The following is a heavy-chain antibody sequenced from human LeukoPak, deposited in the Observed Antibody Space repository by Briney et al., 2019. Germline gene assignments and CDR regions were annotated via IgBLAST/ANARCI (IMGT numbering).Heavy chain of an antibody. Sequence: GASVKVSCKASGYTFTGYYIHWVRQAPGQGLEWMGWINPNNGGTNYAQKFQGRVTMTRDTSISTAYMELSRLRSDDTALYYCAKDSSSSGWFGPDYWGQGTLVTVSS. CDR1: GYTFTGYY. J-gene: IGHJ4*02. D-gene: IGHD6-19*01. V-gene: IGHV1-2*02. CDR2: INPNNGGT. CDR3: AKDSSSSGWFGPDY.